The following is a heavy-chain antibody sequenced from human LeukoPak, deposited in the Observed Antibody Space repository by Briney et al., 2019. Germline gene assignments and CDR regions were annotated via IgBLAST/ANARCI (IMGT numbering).Heavy chain of an antibody. Sequence: PGGPLRLSCAASGFTFDDYGMSWVRQAPGKGRVGVAFIRYDGSNKYYADSVKGRFTISRDSSKNTLYLQMNSLRAEDTAVYYCAKETYYYDSSGYLIEYFQHWGQGTLVTVSS. CDR2: IRYDGSNK. J-gene: IGHJ1*01. D-gene: IGHD3-22*01. V-gene: IGHV3-30*02. CDR1: GFTFDDYG. CDR3: AKETYYYDSSGYLIEYFQH.